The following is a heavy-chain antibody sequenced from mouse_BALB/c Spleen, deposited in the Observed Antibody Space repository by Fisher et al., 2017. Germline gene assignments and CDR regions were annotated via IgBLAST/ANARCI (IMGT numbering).Heavy chain of an antibody. Sequence: KFKGKATLTADKSSSTAYMQLSSLTSEDSAVYFCARDYGYVRAMDYWGQGTSVTVSS. CDR3: ARDYGYVRAMDY. V-gene: IGHV1-80*01. D-gene: IGHD1-2*01. J-gene: IGHJ4*01.